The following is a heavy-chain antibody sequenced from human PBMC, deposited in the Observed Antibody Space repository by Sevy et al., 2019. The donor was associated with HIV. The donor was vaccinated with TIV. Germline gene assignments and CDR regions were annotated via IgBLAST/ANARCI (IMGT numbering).Heavy chain of an antibody. Sequence: GGSLRLSCAASGFTFSSYSMNWARQAPGKGLEWVSYISSSSSTIYYADSVKGRFTISRDNAKNSLYLQMNSLRDEDTAVYYCARDQWLDPYYYYYYGMDVWGQGTTVTVSS. CDR1: GFTFSSYS. V-gene: IGHV3-48*02. CDR3: ARDQWLDPYYYYYYGMDV. J-gene: IGHJ6*02. CDR2: ISSSSSTI. D-gene: IGHD6-19*01.